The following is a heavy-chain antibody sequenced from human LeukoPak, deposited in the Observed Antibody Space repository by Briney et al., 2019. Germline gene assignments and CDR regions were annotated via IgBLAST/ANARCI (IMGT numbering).Heavy chain of an antibody. Sequence: GGSLRLSCAASGFTFKDYGMNWVRQVPGKGLEWVSGINWIGGSTGYADSVKGRFTISRDNAKNSLYLQMNSLRAEDTAVYYCAKTPRNYYDSSGSISPNDYWGQGTLVTVSS. CDR1: GFTFKDYG. J-gene: IGHJ4*02. CDR3: AKTPRNYYDSSGSISPNDY. CDR2: INWIGGST. V-gene: IGHV3-20*04. D-gene: IGHD3-22*01.